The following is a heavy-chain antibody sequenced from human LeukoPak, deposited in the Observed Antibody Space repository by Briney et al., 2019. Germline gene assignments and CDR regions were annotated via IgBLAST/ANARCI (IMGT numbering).Heavy chain of an antibody. J-gene: IGHJ6*03. CDR1: GYTFTNYY. D-gene: IGHD6-13*01. CDR3: ARAAPYSSSWYYYYMDV. V-gene: IGHV1-46*01. CDR2: SNPSGDST. Sequence: ASVKVSCKASGYTFTNYYIHWVRQAPGHGLEWMGISNPSGDSTNYAQKFQGRVTMTRDTSTSTVYMDLSSLRSEDTAVYYCARAAPYSSSWYYYYMDVWGKGTTVTVSS.